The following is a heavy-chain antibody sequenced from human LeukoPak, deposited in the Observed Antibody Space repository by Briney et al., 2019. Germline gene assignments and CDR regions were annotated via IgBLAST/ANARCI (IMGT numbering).Heavy chain of an antibody. D-gene: IGHD2-2*01. Sequence: PSETLSLTCSVYGGSFSAYYWSWIRQPPGKGLEWIGEINHSGSTNYNPSLKSRVTISVDTSKNQFSLKLSSVTAADTAVYYCARVQYDFYYYYGIDVWGQGTTVTVSS. J-gene: IGHJ6*02. CDR1: GGSFSAYY. V-gene: IGHV4-34*01. CDR3: ARVQYDFYYYYGIDV. CDR2: INHSGST.